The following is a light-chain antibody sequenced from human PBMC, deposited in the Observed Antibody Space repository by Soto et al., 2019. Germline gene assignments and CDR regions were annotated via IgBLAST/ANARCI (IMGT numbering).Light chain of an antibody. J-gene: IGKJ1*01. Sequence: IQMTHSPSSLSASVGDRVTITCRASFGIISDLGWYQQKPGKAPRLLIFAASNLHTGVPSRFNGSGSGTDFTLTISSLQPEDFATYYRQRYNRHSGNFGQGTKVDIK. CDR2: AAS. CDR1: FGIISD. V-gene: IGKV1-6*01. CDR3: QRYNRHSGN.